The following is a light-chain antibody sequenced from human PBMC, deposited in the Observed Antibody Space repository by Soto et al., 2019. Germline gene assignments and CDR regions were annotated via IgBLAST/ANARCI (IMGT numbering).Light chain of an antibody. Sequence: QSVLTQPPSVSGAPGQRVTISCIGSSSNIGAGFDVNWYQQPPGTATKLLIYANTHRPSGVPGLFSCSKAATSASLAITVLQADDDAYYYFPSYDNLLSWVFAGGTKVTVL. J-gene: IGLJ2*01. CDR1: SSNIGAGFD. CDR2: ANT. V-gene: IGLV1-40*01. CDR3: PSYDNLLSWV.